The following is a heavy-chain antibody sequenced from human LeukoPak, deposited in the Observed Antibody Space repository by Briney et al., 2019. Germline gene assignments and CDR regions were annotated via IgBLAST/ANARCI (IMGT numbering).Heavy chain of an antibody. J-gene: IGHJ3*02. D-gene: IGHD6-13*01. CDR3: ARGDWQQPVAFDI. CDR1: GGSISSYY. V-gene: IGHV4-59*01. CDR2: IYYSGST. Sequence: SETLSLTCTVSGGSISSYYWSWIRQPPGKGPEWIGYIYYSGSTNYNPSLKSRVTISVDTSKNQFSLKLSSVTAADTAVYYCARGDWQQPVAFDIWGQGTMVTVSS.